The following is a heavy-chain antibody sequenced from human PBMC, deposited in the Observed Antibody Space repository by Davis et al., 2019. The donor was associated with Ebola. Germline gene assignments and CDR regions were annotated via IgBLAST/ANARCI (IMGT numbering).Heavy chain of an antibody. CDR3: AKKIPGNNPFDS. J-gene: IGHJ4*02. CDR2: INSDGSST. V-gene: IGHV3-74*01. CDR1: GFTFSSYW. D-gene: IGHD1-14*01. Sequence: GESLKISCAASGFTFSSYWMHWVRQAPGKGLVWVSRINSDGSSTSYADSVKGRFTISRDTSMNMLYLQMNSLRAEDTAVYYCAKKIPGNNPFDSWGQGTLVTVSS.